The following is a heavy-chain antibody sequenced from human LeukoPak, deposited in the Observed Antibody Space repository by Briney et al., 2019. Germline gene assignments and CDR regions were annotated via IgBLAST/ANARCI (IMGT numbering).Heavy chain of an antibody. D-gene: IGHD1-7*01. CDR2: INQDGSAK. J-gene: IGHJ4*02. V-gene: IGHV3-7*01. CDR1: GFTFSGYW. CDR3: ARWEIRGTAHKLDY. Sequence: GGSLRLSCAVSGFTFSGYWMSWVRQAPGKGLEWVANINQDGSAKYFVDSVKGRFTISRDNAKNSMYLQMNSLRAEDTAVYYCARWEIRGTAHKLDYWGQGTLVTVSS.